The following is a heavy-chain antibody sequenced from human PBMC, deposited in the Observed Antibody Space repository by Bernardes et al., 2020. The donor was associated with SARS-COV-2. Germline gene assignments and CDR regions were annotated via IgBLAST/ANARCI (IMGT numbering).Heavy chain of an antibody. D-gene: IGHD7-27*01. CDR2: LNPNSGGT. Sequence: AFVKVSCKASGYTFTGSYMHWVRQAPGQGLEWMGWLNPNSGGTNYAQKFQGRVTMTRDTSISTAYMELSRLRSDDTAVYYCATKTNWGYYYGMDVWGQGTTVTVSS. CDR1: GYTFTGSY. CDR3: ATKTNWGYYYGMDV. J-gene: IGHJ6*02. V-gene: IGHV1-2*02.